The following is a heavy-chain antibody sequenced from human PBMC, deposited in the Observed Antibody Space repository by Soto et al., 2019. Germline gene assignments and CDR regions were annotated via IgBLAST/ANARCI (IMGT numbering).Heavy chain of an antibody. D-gene: IGHD4-17*01. Sequence: SETLSLTCAVSGDSISRGYHWGWIRQPPGKGLEWIGGIYYSGRSYYNPSLKSRVTMSVDTSKNQFSLTLNSVTAADAAVYYCARQRTTVVTQAYFDHWGQGTLVTVSS. V-gene: IGHV4-38-2*01. CDR3: ARQRTTVVTQAYFDH. CDR1: GDSISRGYH. CDR2: IYYSGRS. J-gene: IGHJ4*02.